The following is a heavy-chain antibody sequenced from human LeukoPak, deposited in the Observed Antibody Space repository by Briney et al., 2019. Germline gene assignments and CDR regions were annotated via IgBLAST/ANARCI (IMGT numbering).Heavy chain of an antibody. Sequence: PSETLSLTCAVYGGSFSGYYWSWIRQPPGKGLEWIGEINHSGSTNYNPSLKSRVTISVDTSKNQFSLKLSSVTAADTVVYYCARTTMITFGGVRPFDYWGQGTLVTVSS. CDR1: GGSFSGYY. V-gene: IGHV4-34*01. CDR3: ARTTMITFGGVRPFDY. J-gene: IGHJ4*02. CDR2: INHSGST. D-gene: IGHD3-16*01.